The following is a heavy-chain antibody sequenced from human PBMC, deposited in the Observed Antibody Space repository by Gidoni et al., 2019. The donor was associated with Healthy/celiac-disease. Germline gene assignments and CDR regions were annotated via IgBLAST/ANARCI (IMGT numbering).Heavy chain of an antibody. J-gene: IGHJ6*02. CDR1: GGSISSYY. D-gene: IGHD5-18*01. CDR3: ARDRRGYSDGMDV. V-gene: IGHV4-59*01. Sequence: QVQLQESGPGLVKPSETLSLTCTVPGGSISSYYWSWIRQPPGKGLEWIGYIYYSGSTNYNPSLKSRVTISVDTSKNQFSLKLSSVTAADTAVYYCARDRRGYSDGMDVWGQGTTVTVSS. CDR2: IYYSGST.